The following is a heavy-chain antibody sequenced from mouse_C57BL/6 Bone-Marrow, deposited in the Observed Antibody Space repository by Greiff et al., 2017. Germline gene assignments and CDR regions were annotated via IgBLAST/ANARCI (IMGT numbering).Heavy chain of an antibody. Sequence: VQLQQSGAELARPGASVKLSCKASGYTFTSYGISWVKQRTGQGLEWIGEIYPRSGNTYYNEKFKGKATLTADKSSSTAYMELRSLTSEDSEVYFCARSWVYAMDYWGQGTSVTVSS. CDR2: IYPRSGNT. CDR3: ARSWVYAMDY. D-gene: IGHD4-1*01. CDR1: GYTFTSYG. J-gene: IGHJ4*01. V-gene: IGHV1-81*01.